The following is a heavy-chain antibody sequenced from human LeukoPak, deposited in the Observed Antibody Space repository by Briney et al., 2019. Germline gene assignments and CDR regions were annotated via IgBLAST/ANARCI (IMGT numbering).Heavy chain of an antibody. J-gene: IGHJ4*02. Sequence: GGSLRLSCAASGFTFSSYAMSWVRQAPAKGLEWVSTITNNGGNTYYSDSVKGRFAISRDNSKNTLYLQMNSLRAEDTALYYCARILYCSGGRCGGIDYWGQGTLVTVSS. CDR2: ITNNGGNT. V-gene: IGHV3-23*01. CDR3: ARILYCSGGRCGGIDY. CDR1: GFTFSSYA. D-gene: IGHD2-15*01.